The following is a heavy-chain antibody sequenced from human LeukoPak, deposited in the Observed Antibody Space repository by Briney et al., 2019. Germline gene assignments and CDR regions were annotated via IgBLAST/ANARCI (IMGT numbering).Heavy chain of an antibody. CDR2: ISYDESNK. CDR3: AKGSYYYASGSFHWFDP. J-gene: IGHJ5*02. V-gene: IGHV3-30*18. CDR1: GFTFSNHG. D-gene: IGHD3-10*01. Sequence: GGSLRLSCAASGFTFSNHGMHWVRQAPGKGLEWVAVISYDESNKYYADSVRGRFTISRDNSKNTLYLQMNSLRAEDTAMYYCAKGSYYYASGSFHWFDPRGQGTLVTVSS.